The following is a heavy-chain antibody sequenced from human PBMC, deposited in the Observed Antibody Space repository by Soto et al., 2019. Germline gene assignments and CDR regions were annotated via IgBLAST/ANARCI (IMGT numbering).Heavy chain of an antibody. V-gene: IGHV3-30*18. CDR1: GFTFSTHA. CDR3: AKGGEYSYGTDRIDY. D-gene: IGHD5-18*01. Sequence: QVQLVESGGGVVQPGRSLRLSCAASGFTFSTHAMHWVRQAPGKGLEWVAVVSYDGNNKNYADSVKGRFTISRDNSKNRLYRQMNSVRAEETAVYYCAKGGEYSYGTDRIDYWGQGTLVTVSS. CDR2: VSYDGNNK. J-gene: IGHJ4*02.